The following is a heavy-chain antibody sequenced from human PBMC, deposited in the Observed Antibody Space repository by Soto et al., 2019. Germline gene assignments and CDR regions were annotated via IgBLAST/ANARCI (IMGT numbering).Heavy chain of an antibody. CDR1: GFSLSNARMG. Sequence: SGPTLVNPTETLTLTCTVSGFSLSNARMGVSWIRQPPGKALEWLAHIFSNDEKSYSTPLKSRLTISKDTSKSQVVLTMTNMDPVDTATYYGGRISRDYGDCVDSWGQGTLVTVAS. J-gene: IGHJ4*02. D-gene: IGHD4-17*01. V-gene: IGHV2-26*01. CDR3: GRISRDYGDCVDS. CDR2: IFSNDEK.